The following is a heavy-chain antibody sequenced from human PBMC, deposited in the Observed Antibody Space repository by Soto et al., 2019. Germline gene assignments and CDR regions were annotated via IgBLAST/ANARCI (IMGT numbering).Heavy chain of an antibody. CDR1: GGSVSSGSYY. CDR3: AREALVAAAGPNWFDP. Sequence: QVQLQESGPGLVKPSETLSLTCTVSGGSVSSGSYYWSWIRQPPGKGLEWIGYIYYSGSTNYNPSLKSRFTISVDTSKNQFSLKLSSVTAADTAVYYCAREALVAAAGPNWFDPWGQGTLVTVSS. CDR2: IYYSGST. J-gene: IGHJ5*02. D-gene: IGHD6-13*01. V-gene: IGHV4-61*01.